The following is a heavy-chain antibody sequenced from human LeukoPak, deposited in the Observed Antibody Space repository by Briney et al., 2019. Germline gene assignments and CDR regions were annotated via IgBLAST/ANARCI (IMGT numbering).Heavy chain of an antibody. V-gene: IGHV3-13*01. CDR2: IGTAGDT. CDR1: GFTFSSYD. Sequence: GGSLRLSCAASGFTFSSYDMHWVRQATGKGLEWVSAIGTAGDTYYPGSVKGRFTISRENAKNSLYLQMNSLRAGDTAVYYCARAGHGYLYFDLWGRGTLVTVSS. D-gene: IGHD2-8*01. CDR3: ARAGHGYLYFDL. J-gene: IGHJ2*01.